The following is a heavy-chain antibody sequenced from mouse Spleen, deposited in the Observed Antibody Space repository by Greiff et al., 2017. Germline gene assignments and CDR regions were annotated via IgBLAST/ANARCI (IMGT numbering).Heavy chain of an antibody. CDR3: ATHPFDY. V-gene: IGHV2-5-1*01. Sequence: VQLQESGPSLVQPSQSLSITCTVSGFSLTSYGVHWVRQSPGKGLEWLGVIWRGGSTDYNAAFMSRLSFTKDNSKSQVFFKMNSLQADDTAIYYCATHPFDYWGQGTTLTVSS. J-gene: IGHJ2*01. CDR2: IWRGGST. CDR1: GFSLTSYG.